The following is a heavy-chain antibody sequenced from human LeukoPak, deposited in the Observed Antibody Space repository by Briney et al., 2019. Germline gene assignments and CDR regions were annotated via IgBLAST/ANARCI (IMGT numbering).Heavy chain of an antibody. CDR3: ARGMRITMVRGVIPHDY. CDR2: INSDGSST. J-gene: IGHJ4*02. Sequence: PGGSLRLSCAASGFTFSSYWMHWVRQAPGKGLVWVSRINSDGSSTSYADSVKGRFTISRDNAKNTLYLQTNSLRAEDTAVYYCARGMRITMVRGVIPHDYWGQGTLVTVSS. D-gene: IGHD3-10*01. V-gene: IGHV3-74*01. CDR1: GFTFSSYW.